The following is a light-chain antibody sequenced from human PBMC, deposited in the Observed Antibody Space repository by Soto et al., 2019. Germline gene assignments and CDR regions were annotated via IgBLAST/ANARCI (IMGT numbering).Light chain of an antibody. CDR1: QSISVW. V-gene: IGKV1-5*01. J-gene: IGKJ5*01. CDR2: DAS. Sequence: DIRMTHSPSTLSASVGDRVNITCRASQSISVWLAWYQQKPGKAPKFLISDASTLESGVPSRFSGSGSGTEFTLTISSLQPDDFATYYCQQYYGDSLTFGQGTRLEIK. CDR3: QQYYGDSLT.